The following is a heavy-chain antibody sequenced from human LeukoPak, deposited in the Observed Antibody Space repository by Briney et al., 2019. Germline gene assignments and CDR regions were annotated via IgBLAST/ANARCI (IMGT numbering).Heavy chain of an antibody. CDR1: GFTFSNYA. V-gene: IGHV3-23*01. CDR2: ISGSGGST. Sequence: PGGSLRLSCAASGFTFSNYAMSWVRQAPGKGLEWVSTISGSGGSTYYADSVKGQFTISRDNSKNTLYLQMNSLRAEDTAVYSCAKDQPITIFGVATYYFDYWGQGTLVTVSS. J-gene: IGHJ4*02. CDR3: AKDQPITIFGVATYYFDY. D-gene: IGHD3-3*01.